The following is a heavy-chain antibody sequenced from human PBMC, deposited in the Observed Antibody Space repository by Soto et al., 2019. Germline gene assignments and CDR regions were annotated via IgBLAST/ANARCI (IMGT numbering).Heavy chain of an antibody. Sequence: QVQLVQSGAEVKKPGSSVKVSCKASGGTFSSYTISWVRQAPGQGLEWMGRIIPILGIANYAQKFQGRVTITADKSTSTAYMELSSLRSEDTAVYYCASWGQYSSSWSGVVDYWGQGTLVTVSS. CDR1: GGTFSSYT. D-gene: IGHD6-13*01. CDR2: IIPILGIA. V-gene: IGHV1-69*02. J-gene: IGHJ4*02. CDR3: ASWGQYSSSWSGVVDY.